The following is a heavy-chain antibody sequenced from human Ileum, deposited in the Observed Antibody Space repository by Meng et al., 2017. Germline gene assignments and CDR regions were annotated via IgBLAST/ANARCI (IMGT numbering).Heavy chain of an antibody. CDR3: ARRIRGGSYLG. J-gene: IGHJ4*02. CDR1: GDSFTDYY. CDR2: IHYSGST. V-gene: IGHV4-34*01. Sequence: QLQLMHWGAGMLKPSETLSLTCNVYGDSFTDYYWNWIRQPPGKGLEWIGEIHYSGSTNYNPSLESRVTISEDTSQKQFSLRLSSVTAADTAVYYCARRIRGGSYLGWGQGTLVTVSS. D-gene: IGHD1-26*01.